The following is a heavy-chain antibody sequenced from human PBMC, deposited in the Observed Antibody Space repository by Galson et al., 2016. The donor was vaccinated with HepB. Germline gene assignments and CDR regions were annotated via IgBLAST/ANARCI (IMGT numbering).Heavy chain of an antibody. CDR3: ARDEGLQLWGY. CDR1: GFTFTNYG. V-gene: IGHV1-18*04. Sequence: SVKVSCKASGFTFTNYGFTWVRQAPGQGLEWMGFITAYNYNTIYAQNLQDRVTLTTDIPTTTAYMELRSLTSDDTAVYYCARDEGLQLWGYWGQGSLVTVSS. CDR2: ITAYNYNT. J-gene: IGHJ4*02. D-gene: IGHD5-18*01.